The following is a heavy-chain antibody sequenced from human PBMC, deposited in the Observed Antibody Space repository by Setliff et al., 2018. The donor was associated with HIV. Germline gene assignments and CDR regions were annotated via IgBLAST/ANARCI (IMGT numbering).Heavy chain of an antibody. CDR1: GGTFSSYA. Sequence: SVKVSCKASGGTFSSYAINWVRQAPGQGLQWMGGIIPMFGTLNFAQKFQGRVTISTDDSTSSAYMELNSLRSEDTAVYYCARGHSHGYGYSGSYGPFDIWGQGTMVTVSS. J-gene: IGHJ3*02. CDR3: ARGHSHGYGYSGSYGPFDI. CDR2: IIPMFGTL. D-gene: IGHD1-26*01. V-gene: IGHV1-69*05.